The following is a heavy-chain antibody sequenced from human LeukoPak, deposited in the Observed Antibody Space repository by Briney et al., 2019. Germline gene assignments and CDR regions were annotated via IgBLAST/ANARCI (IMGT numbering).Heavy chain of an antibody. CDR2: SIYHSGST. Sequence: SETLSLTCTVSGYSISSISSTDYWGWVRQSPGRRLQWIGSSIYHSGSTYYNPSLKSRVTISVDTSKNQFSLKLSSVTAADTAVYYCAREVGATSRWFDPWGQGTLVTVSS. CDR3: AREVGATSRWFDP. D-gene: IGHD1-26*01. J-gene: IGHJ5*02. V-gene: IGHV4-38-2*02. CDR1: GYSISSISSTDY.